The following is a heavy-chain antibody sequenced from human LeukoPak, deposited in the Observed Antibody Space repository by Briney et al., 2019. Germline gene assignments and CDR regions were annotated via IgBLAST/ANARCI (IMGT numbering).Heavy chain of an antibody. Sequence: SETLSLTCTVSGGSISSYYWSWIRQPPGKGLEWIGYIYYSGSTNYNPSLKSRVTISVDTSKNQFSLKLSSVTAADTAVYYCARLPPTVTNPLYYYYYGMDVWGQGTTVTVPS. CDR1: GGSISSYY. CDR3: ARLPPTVTNPLYYYYYGMDV. J-gene: IGHJ6*02. V-gene: IGHV4-59*08. D-gene: IGHD4-17*01. CDR2: IYYSGST.